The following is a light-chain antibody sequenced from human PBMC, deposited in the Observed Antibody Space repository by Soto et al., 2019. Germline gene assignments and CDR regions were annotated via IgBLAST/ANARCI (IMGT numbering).Light chain of an antibody. Sequence: EIVLTQSPVTLSLSPGERATLSCRASQSVAGNSLAWYRHKPGQAPKLVIYGASSRSAGVPDRFVGSGSGTGFTLTISRREPEDWAVYYCQQYGSCRDTFGQGTKLEIK. CDR1: QSVAGNS. CDR2: GAS. J-gene: IGKJ2*01. V-gene: IGKV3-20*01. CDR3: QQYGSCRDT.